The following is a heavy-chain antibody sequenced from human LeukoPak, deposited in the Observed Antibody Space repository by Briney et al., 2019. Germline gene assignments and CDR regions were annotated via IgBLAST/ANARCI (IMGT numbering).Heavy chain of an antibody. Sequence: QSGGSLRLSCAASGFTFSSYAMSWVRQAPGKGLEWVSAISGSGGSTYYADSVKGRFTISRDNSKNTLYLQMNSLRAEDTAVYYCAKFLVASSSGWSSRDYYYYYGMDVWGQGTTVTVSS. V-gene: IGHV3-23*01. D-gene: IGHD6-19*01. CDR2: ISGSGGST. CDR1: GFTFSSYA. CDR3: AKFLVASSSGWSSRDYYYYYGMDV. J-gene: IGHJ6*02.